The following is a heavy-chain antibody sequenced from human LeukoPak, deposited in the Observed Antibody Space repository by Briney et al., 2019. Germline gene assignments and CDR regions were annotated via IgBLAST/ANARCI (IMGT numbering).Heavy chain of an antibody. J-gene: IGHJ3*02. V-gene: IGHV1-2*02. D-gene: IGHD2-15*01. CDR2: INPNSGGT. Sequence: GASVKVSCKASGYTFTGYYMHWVRQAPGQGLEWMGWINPNSGGTNYAQKFQGRVTITRNTSISTAYMELSSLRSEDTAVYYCARVPPRIRGGTFDIWGQGTMVTVSS. CDR1: GYTFTGYY. CDR3: ARVPPRIRGGTFDI.